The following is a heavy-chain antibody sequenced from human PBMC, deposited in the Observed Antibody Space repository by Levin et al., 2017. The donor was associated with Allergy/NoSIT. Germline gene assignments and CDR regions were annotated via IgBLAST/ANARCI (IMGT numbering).Heavy chain of an antibody. J-gene: IGHJ4*02. V-gene: IGHV3-30*04. CDR1: GFPFSSYG. CDR2: ISSDGSNQ. Sequence: LAGGSLRLSCAASGFPFSSYGLHWVRQAPGKGLEWVAVISSDGSNQHYADSVKGRFTVSRDNSKNTLYLQMNSLRGEDTAVYSCARDQHSSGWNAADNWGQGTLVTVSS. CDR3: ARDQHSSGWNAADN. D-gene: IGHD6-19*01.